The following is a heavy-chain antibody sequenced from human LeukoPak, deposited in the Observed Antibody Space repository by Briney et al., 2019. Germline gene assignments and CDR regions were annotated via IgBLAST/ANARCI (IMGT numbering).Heavy chain of an antibody. J-gene: IGHJ4*02. CDR2: INHSGST. D-gene: IGHD3-3*01. CDR1: GGSFSGYY. V-gene: IGHV4-34*01. Sequence: PSETLSLTCAVYGGSFSGYYWSWIRQPPGKGLEWIGEINHSGSTNYNPSLKSRVTISVDTSKNQFSLKLSSVTAADTAVYYCARSHITIFGVVITYFDYWGQGTLVTVSS. CDR3: ARSHITIFGVVITYFDY.